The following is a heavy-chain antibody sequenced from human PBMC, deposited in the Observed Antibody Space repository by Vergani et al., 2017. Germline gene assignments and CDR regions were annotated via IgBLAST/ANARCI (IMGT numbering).Heavy chain of an antibody. D-gene: IGHD2-2*01. J-gene: IGHJ2*01. CDR1: GFTFSSYS. CDR3: AKDVKYCSSTSCYGNWYFDL. V-gene: IGHV3-23*01. CDR2: ISGSGGST. Sequence: VPRFSSGGGLVQPGGSLRLSCAASGFTFSSYSMSWVRQAPGKGLEWVSAISGSGGSTYYADSVKGRFTIARDNSKNTLYLQMTSLRAEDTAVYYCAKDVKYCSSTSCYGNWYFDLWGRGTLVTVSS.